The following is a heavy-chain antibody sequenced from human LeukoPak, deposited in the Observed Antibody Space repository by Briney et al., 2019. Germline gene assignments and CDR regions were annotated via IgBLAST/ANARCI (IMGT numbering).Heavy chain of an antibody. CDR3: ARGRIVLMVYAAYFDY. Sequence: SETLSLTCTVSGGSISTNNYWAWIRQPPGKGLEWIGEINHSGSTNYNPSLKSRVTVSVDTSKNQFSLKLSSVTAADTAVYYCARGRIVLMVYAAYFDYWGQGTLVTVSS. D-gene: IGHD2-8*01. CDR1: GGSISTNNY. J-gene: IGHJ4*02. V-gene: IGHV4-34*01. CDR2: INHSGST.